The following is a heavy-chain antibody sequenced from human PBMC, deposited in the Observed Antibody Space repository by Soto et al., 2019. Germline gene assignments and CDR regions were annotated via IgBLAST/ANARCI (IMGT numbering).Heavy chain of an antibody. CDR3: ARHRTGFAP. Sequence: SETXSLTCAVYGGSFSGYYWSWIRQPPGKGLEWIGYIYYSGSTNYNPSLKSRVTISVDTSKNQFSLKLNSVTAADTAVYYCARHRTGFAPGGQGTLVTVPS. CDR2: IYYSGST. J-gene: IGHJ5*02. V-gene: IGHV4-59*08. CDR1: GGSFSGYY. D-gene: IGHD3-9*01.